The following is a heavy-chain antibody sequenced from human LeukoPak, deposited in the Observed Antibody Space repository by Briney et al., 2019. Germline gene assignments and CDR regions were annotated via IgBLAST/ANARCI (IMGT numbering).Heavy chain of an antibody. D-gene: IGHD3-22*01. V-gene: IGHV3-53*01. CDR2: IYSGGST. CDR3: ARARNGYPFH. CDR1: GFTVSSNY. J-gene: IGHJ4*02. Sequence: GGSLRLSCAASGFTVSSNYMTWVRQAPGKGLEWVSIIYSGGSTYYADSVKGRFTISRDNSRNTVYLQMNSLRAEDTAVYYCARARNGYPFHWGQGTLVTVSS.